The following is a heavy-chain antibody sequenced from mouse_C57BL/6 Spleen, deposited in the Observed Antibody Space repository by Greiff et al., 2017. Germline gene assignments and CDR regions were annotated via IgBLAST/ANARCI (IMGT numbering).Heavy chain of an antibody. Sequence: EVQRVESGGGLVKPGGSLKLSCAASGFTFSSYAMSWVRQTPEKRLEWVATISDGGSYTYYPDNVKGRFTISRDNAKNNLYLQMSHLKSEDTAMYYCARGLYYGSSFYFDYWGQGTTLTVSS. J-gene: IGHJ2*01. V-gene: IGHV5-4*01. D-gene: IGHD1-1*01. CDR1: GFTFSSYA. CDR2: ISDGGSYT. CDR3: ARGLYYGSSFYFDY.